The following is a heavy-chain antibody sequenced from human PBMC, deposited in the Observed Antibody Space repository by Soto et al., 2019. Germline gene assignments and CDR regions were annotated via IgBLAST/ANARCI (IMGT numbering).Heavy chain of an antibody. Sequence: GGSLRLSCAASGFTFSSYWMHWVRQAPGKGLVWVSRINSDGSSTSYADSVKGRFTISRDNAKNTLYQQMNSLRDEDTAVFYFARDAPPYYYGSGSYYYDYWGQGTLVTVSS. CDR1: GFTFSSYW. V-gene: IGHV3-74*01. D-gene: IGHD3-10*01. J-gene: IGHJ4*02. CDR3: ARDAPPYYYGSGSYYYDY. CDR2: INSDGSST.